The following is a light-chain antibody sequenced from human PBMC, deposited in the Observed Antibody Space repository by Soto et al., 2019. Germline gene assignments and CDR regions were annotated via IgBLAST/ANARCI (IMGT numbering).Light chain of an antibody. CDR2: EVS. CDR3: MQRTQLPPT. J-gene: IGKJ5*01. Sequence: VMTQTPLSLSVAPGQPASISCKYSQSLLHITGETFLFWYLQKPGQSPQLLIYEVSTRVSGVPDRFSGSGSGTDFTLEISRVETDDVGIYYCMQRTQLPPTFGQGTRLDIK. CDR1: QSLLHITGETF. V-gene: IGKV2D-29*02.